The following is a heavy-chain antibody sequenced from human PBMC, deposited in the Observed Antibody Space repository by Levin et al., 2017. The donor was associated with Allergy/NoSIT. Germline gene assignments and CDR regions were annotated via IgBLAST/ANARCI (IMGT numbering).Heavy chain of an antibody. V-gene: IGHV3-15*01. Sequence: PGGSLRLSCAASGFTFSNAWMSWVRQAPGKGLEWVGRIKSKTDGGTTDYAAPVKGRFTISRDDSKNTLYLQMNSLKTEDTAVYYCTTGLVLVVYAKEPYGSFDYWGQGTLVTVSS. CDR2: IKSKTDGGTT. D-gene: IGHD2-8*02. CDR3: TTGLVLVVYAKEPYGSFDY. CDR1: GFTFSNAW. J-gene: IGHJ4*02.